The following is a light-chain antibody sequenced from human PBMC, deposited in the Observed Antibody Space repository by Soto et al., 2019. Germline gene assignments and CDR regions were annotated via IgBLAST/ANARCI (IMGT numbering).Light chain of an antibody. V-gene: IGKV3-20*01. J-gene: IGKJ2*01. CDR3: QQYGSSPYT. Sequence: EVVLTQSPGTLSLSPGERATLSCRASQSVTSNYLAWYQQKPGQAPRLLIYGASSRATGIPDRFSGSGSGTDFTLTISRVESEDFAVYYCQQYGSSPYTFGQGTKLEIK. CDR2: GAS. CDR1: QSVTSNY.